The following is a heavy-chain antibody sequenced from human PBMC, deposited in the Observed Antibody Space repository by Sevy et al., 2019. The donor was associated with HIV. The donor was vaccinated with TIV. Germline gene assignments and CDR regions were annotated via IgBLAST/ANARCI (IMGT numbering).Heavy chain of an antibody. CDR1: GFTFSSYW. CDR3: AKDFDWPSGY. CDR2: IDPDGSRT. Sequence: GGSLRLSCEASGFTFSSYWMHWVRQVPGKGLVWVSRIDPDGSRTIYVDSVKGRFTISGDNAKNTLYLQMNSLRGEDTAVYYCAKDFDWPSGYWGQGTLVTVSS. J-gene: IGHJ4*02. V-gene: IGHV3-74*01. D-gene: IGHD3-9*01.